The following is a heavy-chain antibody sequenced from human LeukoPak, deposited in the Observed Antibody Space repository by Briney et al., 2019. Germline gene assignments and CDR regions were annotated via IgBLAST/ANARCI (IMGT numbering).Heavy chain of an antibody. CDR1: GFTFRNYW. CDR3: AKSRDIPVAGISDY. V-gene: IGHV3-23*01. CDR2: ISGSGGST. D-gene: IGHD6-19*01. Sequence: PGGSLRLSCAASGFTFRNYWMSWVRQAPGKGLEWVSAISGSGGSTYYADSVKGRFTISRDNSKNTLYPQMNSLRAEDTAVYYCAKSRDIPVAGISDYWGQGTLVTVSS. J-gene: IGHJ4*02.